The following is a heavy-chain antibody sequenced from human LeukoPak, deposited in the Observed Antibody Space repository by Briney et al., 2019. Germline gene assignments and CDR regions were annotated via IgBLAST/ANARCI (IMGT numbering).Heavy chain of an antibody. D-gene: IGHD3-16*02. Sequence: GASVKVSCKASGYTFTTYDINWVRQGTGQGLEWMGWMNPNSGNTGYAQKFQGRVTFTRTTSISTAYMELSSLRSEDTAVYYCARLSDSYYYMDVWGKGTTVTISS. J-gene: IGHJ6*03. CDR3: ARLSDSYYYMDV. CDR2: MNPNSGNT. CDR1: GYTFTTYD. V-gene: IGHV1-8*03.